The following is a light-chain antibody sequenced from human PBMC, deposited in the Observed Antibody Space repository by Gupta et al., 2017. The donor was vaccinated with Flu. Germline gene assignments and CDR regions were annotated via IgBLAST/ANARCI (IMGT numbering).Light chain of an antibody. CDR3: QHDDSLPLS. CDR2: DAS. Sequence: DIQMTQSPSALSASVGDRVTITCQASEDIYNYLSWYQQKPGRAPKLLMYDASKLETGVPSRFRGSGSGTDFTLTISSLQAEDVATYYCQHDDSLPLSFGGGTKVEI. J-gene: IGKJ4*01. CDR1: EDIYNY. V-gene: IGKV1-33*01.